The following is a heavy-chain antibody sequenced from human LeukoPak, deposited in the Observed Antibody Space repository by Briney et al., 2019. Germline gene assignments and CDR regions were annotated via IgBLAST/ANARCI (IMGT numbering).Heavy chain of an antibody. J-gene: IGHJ4*02. Sequence: SETLSLTCTVSGGSIRSSSYYWGWIRQPPGKGLEWIGSIYYSGSTYYNPSLKSRVTISVDTSKNQFSLKLSSVTAADTAVYYCARHIVVVVAATDRHVYFDYWGQGTRVTVSS. V-gene: IGHV4-39*01. CDR2: IYYSGST. CDR1: GGSIRSSSYY. D-gene: IGHD2-15*01. CDR3: ARHIVVVVAATDRHVYFDY.